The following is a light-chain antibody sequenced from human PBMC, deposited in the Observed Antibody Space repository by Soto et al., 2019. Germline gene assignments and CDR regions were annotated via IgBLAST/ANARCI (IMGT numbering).Light chain of an antibody. V-gene: IGKV3-20*01. CDR1: QSVTNSF. CDR2: GAS. CDR3: QQYVSSPWA. Sequence: EIVLAQSPCTLSFSPVERATRSFSASQSVTNSFLAWYQQKPGQAPRLLIYGASRRATGIPDRFTGSGSGTDFTLTISRLEPEDFAVYYCQQYVSSPWAFGQGTKVDI. J-gene: IGKJ1*01.